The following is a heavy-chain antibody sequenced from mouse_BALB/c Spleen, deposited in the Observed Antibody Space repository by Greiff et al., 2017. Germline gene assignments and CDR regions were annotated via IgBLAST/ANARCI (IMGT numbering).Heavy chain of an antibody. Sequence: QVQLQQSGAELVRPGASVTLSCKASGYTFTDYEMHWVKQTPVHGLEWIGAIDPETGGTAYNQKFKGKATLTADKSSSTAYMELRSLTSEDSAVYYCTKGSYFDVWGAGTTVTVSS. V-gene: IGHV1-15*01. CDR2: IDPETGGT. CDR1: GYTFTDYE. J-gene: IGHJ1*01. CDR3: TKGSYFDV. D-gene: IGHD3-3*01.